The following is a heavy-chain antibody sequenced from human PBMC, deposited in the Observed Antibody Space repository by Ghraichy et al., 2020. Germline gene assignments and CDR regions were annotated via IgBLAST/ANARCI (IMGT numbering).Heavy chain of an antibody. J-gene: IGHJ4*02. Sequence: GALRLSCATSGFNLGVYTMNWLRWAPNKGLEWVASISSDSFYIYYADSVRGRFTISRDNAMNSIYLQMNSLRVEDTAMYYCVRADGSGSFYYWGQGTLVTGSS. CDR1: GFNLGVYT. CDR2: ISSDSFYI. D-gene: IGHD3-10*01. CDR3: VRADGSGSFYY. V-gene: IGHV3-21*01.